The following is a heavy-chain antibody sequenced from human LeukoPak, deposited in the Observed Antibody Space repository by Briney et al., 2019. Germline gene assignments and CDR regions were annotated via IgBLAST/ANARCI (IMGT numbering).Heavy chain of an antibody. CDR3: ARQSGTCGPYCMDV. V-gene: IGHV5-51*01. CDR2: INPADSDT. D-gene: IGHD2-8*02. Sequence: GESLKISCEVSGYSITNYWIGWVRQMPGKGLEWMGIINPADSDTTYSPSFQGQVTLSADKSISTAYLQWSSLKASDTAMYYCARQSGTCGPYCMDVWGQGTTVTVSS. J-gene: IGHJ6*02. CDR1: GYSITNYW.